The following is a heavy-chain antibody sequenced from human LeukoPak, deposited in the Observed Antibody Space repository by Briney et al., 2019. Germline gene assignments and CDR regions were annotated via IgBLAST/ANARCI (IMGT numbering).Heavy chain of an antibody. CDR2: IWYDGSNK. CDR3: ASLPGGRTAALEFDL. CDR1: GFTFSSYA. V-gene: IGHV3-33*08. Sequence: PGGSLRLSCAASGFTFSSYAMHWVRQAPGKGLEWVAVIWYDGSNKYYADSVKGRFTISRDNAKNSLFLQMNSLRAEDTAVYYCASLPGGRTAALEFDLRGRGTLVTVSS. D-gene: IGHD6-13*01. J-gene: IGHJ2*01.